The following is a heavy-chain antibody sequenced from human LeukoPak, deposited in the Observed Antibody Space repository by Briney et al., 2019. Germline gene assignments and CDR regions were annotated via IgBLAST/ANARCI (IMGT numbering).Heavy chain of an antibody. CDR2: INPNSGGT. CDR3: ARDTTELDSGSYLYYFDY. Sequence: ASVKVSCKASGYTFTGYYMHWVRQAPGQGLEWMGWINPNSGGTNYAQKFQGRVTMTRDMSTSTVYMELSSLRSEDTAVYYCARDTTELDSGSYLYYFDYWGQGTLVTVSS. V-gene: IGHV1-2*02. CDR1: GYTFTGYY. J-gene: IGHJ4*02. D-gene: IGHD1-26*01.